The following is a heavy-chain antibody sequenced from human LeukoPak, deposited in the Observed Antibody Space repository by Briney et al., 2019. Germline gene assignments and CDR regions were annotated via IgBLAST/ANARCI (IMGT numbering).Heavy chain of an antibody. J-gene: IGHJ4*02. V-gene: IGHV1-69*06. Sequence: SVKVSCKASGGTFSNYAINWVRQAPGQGLEWMGGIIPIFGTANYAQKFQGRVTITADKSTSTVYMELNSLKSEDTAVYHCARGWDYDSGGRPTAYVYWGQGTLVTVSA. D-gene: IGHD3-22*01. CDR3: ARGWDYDSGGRPTAYVY. CDR2: IIPIFGTA. CDR1: GGTFSNYA.